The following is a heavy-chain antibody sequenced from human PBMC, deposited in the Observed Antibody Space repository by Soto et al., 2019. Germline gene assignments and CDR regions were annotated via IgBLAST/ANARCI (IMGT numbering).Heavy chain of an antibody. V-gene: IGHV3-21*01. Sequence: EVQLVESGGGLVKPGGSLRLSCAASGFTFSSYSMNWVRQAPGKGLEWVSSISSSSSYIYYADSVKGRFTISRDNAKNSLYLQMNSLRAEDTAVSYCARSPGGVHAFDIWGQGTMVTVSS. CDR2: ISSSSSYI. J-gene: IGHJ3*02. CDR1: GFTFSSYS. D-gene: IGHD7-27*01. CDR3: ARSPGGVHAFDI.